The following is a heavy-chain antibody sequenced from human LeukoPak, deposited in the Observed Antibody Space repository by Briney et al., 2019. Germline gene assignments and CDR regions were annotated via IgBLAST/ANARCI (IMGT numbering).Heavy chain of an antibody. J-gene: IGHJ4*02. CDR2: IRSSSET. CDR3: ARDRAWNYFDY. V-gene: IGHV3-48*01. CDR1: GFIFSQYS. Sequence: PGGSLRLSCAASGFIFSQYSMDWVRQAPGKGLEWVSHIRSSSETFYADSVKGRFTISRDNARNSLYLQMDSLRAEDTAVYYCARDRAWNYFDYWGQGTLVTVSS. D-gene: IGHD3-3*01.